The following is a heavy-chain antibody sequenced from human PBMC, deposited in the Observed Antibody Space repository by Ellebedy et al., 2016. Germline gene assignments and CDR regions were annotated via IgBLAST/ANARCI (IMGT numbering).Heavy chain of an antibody. CDR3: AKVNYDYWNAYDTNSQRSHKNGMDV. Sequence: GESLKISXVASGFPFWTYAMSWVRQAPGKGLEWVSGISSRGDATDYAHYVEGRLTVSRDNSKSTLYLQMNSLRAEDTAIYYCAKVNYDYWNAYDTNSQRSHKNGMDVWGQGTTVTVSS. J-gene: IGHJ6*02. V-gene: IGHV3-23*01. CDR1: GFPFWTYA. D-gene: IGHD3-3*01. CDR2: ISSRGDAT.